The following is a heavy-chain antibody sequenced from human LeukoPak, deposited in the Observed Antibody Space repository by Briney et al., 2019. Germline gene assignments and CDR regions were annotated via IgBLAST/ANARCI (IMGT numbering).Heavy chain of an antibody. Sequence: ASVKVSCKASGGTFSSYVISWVRQAPGQGLEWMGGIIPIFGTANYAQKFQGRVTITADESTSTAYMELSSLRSEDTAVYYCARALLRYCSSTSCYWFDPWGQGTLVTVSS. D-gene: IGHD2-2*01. V-gene: IGHV1-69*13. CDR2: IIPIFGTA. J-gene: IGHJ5*02. CDR1: GGTFSSYV. CDR3: ARALLRYCSSTSCYWFDP.